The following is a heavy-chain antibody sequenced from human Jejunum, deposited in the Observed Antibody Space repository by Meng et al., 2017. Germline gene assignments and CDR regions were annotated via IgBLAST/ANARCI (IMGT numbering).Heavy chain of an antibody. D-gene: IGHD2-2*01. CDR2: MDYRGST. CDR1: GVAISSCEYV. Sequence: VHLPESGPGLVKPYQTRTRTCTVTGVAISSCEYVGRWIRQPPGKGLEWIGYMDYRGSTFYNPSLKSRVTISVDTSKNQFSLKLSSVTAADTAVYFCARGELLWDYWGQGTLVTVSS. CDR3: ARGELLWDY. J-gene: IGHJ4*02. V-gene: IGHV4-30-4*01.